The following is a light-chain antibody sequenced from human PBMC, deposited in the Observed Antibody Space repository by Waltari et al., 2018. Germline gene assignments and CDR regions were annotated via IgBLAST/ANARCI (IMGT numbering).Light chain of an antibody. CDR3: QQGISSPWT. V-gene: IGKV1-39*01. J-gene: IGKJ1*01. CDR2: AAS. Sequence: DIQMTQSPSSLSASVGDTVTVTCRASQNIRTHLNWYQQKPATAPKLLIYAASTLHRGVPSRFSASASGTDFTLTVSNLQPDDFAVYFCQQGISSPWTFGQGTRV. CDR1: QNIRTH.